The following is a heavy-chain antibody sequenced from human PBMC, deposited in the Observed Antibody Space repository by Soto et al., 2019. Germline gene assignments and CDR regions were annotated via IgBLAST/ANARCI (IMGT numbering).Heavy chain of an antibody. CDR1: GFTFSSYA. J-gene: IGHJ4*02. D-gene: IGHD2-21*02. CDR3: VKRSGVTYYFDS. Sequence: QPGGSLRLSCAASGFTFSSYAMSWVRQAPGKGLEWVSSITTSGSGTYYTDSVKGRFTISRDNSKNTLFLQMNSLKVEDTAVYHCVKRSGVTYYFDSWGQGTLVTVSS. CDR2: ITTSGSGT. V-gene: IGHV3-23*01.